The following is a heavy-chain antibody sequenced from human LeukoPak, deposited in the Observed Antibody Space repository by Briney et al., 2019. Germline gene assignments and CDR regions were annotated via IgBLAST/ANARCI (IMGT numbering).Heavy chain of an antibody. J-gene: IGHJ4*02. Sequence: GGSLRLSCAASGFSFSDYWMTWVRQAPGKGLEWVAHIKQDGSEKYYVDSIKGRFTISRDNAKYLVYLQMNSLRAEDTAVYYCARGWNYAFRFDYWGQGTLVTVSS. V-gene: IGHV3-7*01. CDR2: IKQDGSEK. CDR1: GFSFSDYW. CDR3: ARGWNYAFRFDY. D-gene: IGHD1-7*01.